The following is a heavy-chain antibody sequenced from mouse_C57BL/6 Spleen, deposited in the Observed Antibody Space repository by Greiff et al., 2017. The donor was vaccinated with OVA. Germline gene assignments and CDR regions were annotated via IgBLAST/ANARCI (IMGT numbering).Heavy chain of an antibody. CDR2: IWSDGRP. CDR1: GFSLTSYG. V-gene: IGHV2-6-1*01. CDR3: ARQNQYDYDAAWFAY. D-gene: IGHD2-4*01. J-gene: IGHJ3*01. Sequence: VKLVESGPGLVAPSQSLSITCTVSGFSLTSYGVHWVRPPPGKGLEWLVVIWSDGRPNYNSALQSRLSISKDNSKSQGFLKMNSLQTDDTAMYDCARQNQYDYDAAWFAYWGQGTLVTVSA.